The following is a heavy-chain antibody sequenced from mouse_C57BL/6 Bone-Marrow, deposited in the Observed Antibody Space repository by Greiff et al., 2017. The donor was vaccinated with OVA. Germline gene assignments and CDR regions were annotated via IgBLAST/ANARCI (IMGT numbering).Heavy chain of an antibody. CDR2: FRNKANNHAT. V-gene: IGHV6-6*01. CDR3: TLITTGYYFDY. Sequence: EVKVEESGGGLVQPGGSMKLSCAASGFTFSDAWMDWVRQSPEKGLEWVAEFRNKANNHATYYAESVKGRFTISRDDSKSSVYLQMNSLRAEDTGIYYCTLITTGYYFDYWGQGTTLTVSS. D-gene: IGHD1-1*01. CDR1: GFTFSDAW. J-gene: IGHJ2*01.